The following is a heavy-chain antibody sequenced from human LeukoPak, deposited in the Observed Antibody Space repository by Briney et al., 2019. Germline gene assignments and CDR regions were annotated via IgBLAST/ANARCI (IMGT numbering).Heavy chain of an antibody. CDR1: GGSISSYH. CDR2: TYYSWST. J-gene: IGHJ5*02. CDR3: ARAYGGYSRSPYNWLDP. Sequence: ASATLSLTCTVSGGSISSYHWSWIRQSPGKGLELIGYTYYSWSTNYNPSLLSPVTISLDTSKHQFSLKLISVAAADTAVYYCARAYGGYSRSPYNWLDPWGQGTLVTVYS. V-gene: IGHV4-59*01. D-gene: IGHD6-6*01.